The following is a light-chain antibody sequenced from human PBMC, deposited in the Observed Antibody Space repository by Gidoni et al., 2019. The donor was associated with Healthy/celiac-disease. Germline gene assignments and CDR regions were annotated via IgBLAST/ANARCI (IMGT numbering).Light chain of an antibody. CDR2: GAS. CDR1: QSVSSSY. J-gene: IGKJ5*01. CDR3: QQYGSSPRIT. Sequence: ELVLTQSPGILSLSPGERATLSCRASQSVSSSYLAWYQQKPGQAPRLLNYGASSRATGIPDRFSGSGSGTDFTLTISRLEPEDFAVYYCQQYGSSPRITFGQGTRLEIK. V-gene: IGKV3-20*01.